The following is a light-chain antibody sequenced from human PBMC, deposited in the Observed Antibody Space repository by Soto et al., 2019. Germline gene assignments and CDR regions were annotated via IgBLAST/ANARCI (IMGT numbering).Light chain of an antibody. CDR2: GAA. V-gene: IGKV3-20*01. Sequence: EIVLTQSPGTLSLSPVERATLSCMASQSVSSSFLAWYQQTPVQAPSLLIYGAARRATGIPDRFSGSGSGTDFTLTISSLQPEDFATYYCQQSYSTPLTFGGGTKVDI. J-gene: IGKJ4*01. CDR3: QQSYSTPLT. CDR1: QSVSSSF.